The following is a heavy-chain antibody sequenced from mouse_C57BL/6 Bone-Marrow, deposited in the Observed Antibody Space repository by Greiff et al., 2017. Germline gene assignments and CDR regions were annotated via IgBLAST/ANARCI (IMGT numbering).Heavy chain of an antibody. V-gene: IGHV1-63*01. J-gene: IGHJ1*03. CDR2: IYPGGGCT. D-gene: IGHD1-1*01. CDR1: GYTFTNYW. Sequence: QVQLQQSGAELVRPGTSVKLSCKASGYTFTNYWIGWAKQRPGHGLEWIGEIYPGGGCTNSNEKFKGKATLTADKSSSTAYMQFSSLTSEYSAIYYGARSPPYYYGSSYGWYFGVWGTGTTVTVSS. CDR3: ARSPPYYYGSSYGWYFGV.